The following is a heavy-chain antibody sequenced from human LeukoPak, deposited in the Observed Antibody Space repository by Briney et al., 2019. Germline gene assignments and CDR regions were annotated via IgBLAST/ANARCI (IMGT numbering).Heavy chain of an antibody. J-gene: IGHJ4*02. Sequence: PSETLSLTCTVSGGSISSYYWSWIRQPPGKGLEWIGYIYYSGSTNYNPSLKSRVAISVDTSKNQFSLKLSSVTAADTAVYYCARDLGYYFDYWGQGTLVTVSS. CDR3: ARDLGYYFDY. CDR1: GGSISSYY. V-gene: IGHV4-59*01. CDR2: IYYSGST.